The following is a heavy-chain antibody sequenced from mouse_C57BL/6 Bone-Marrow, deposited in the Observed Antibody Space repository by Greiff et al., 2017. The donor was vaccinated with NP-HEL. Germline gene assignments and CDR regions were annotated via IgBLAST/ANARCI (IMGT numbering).Heavy chain of an antibody. Sequence: VQGVESGPELVKPGASVKLSCKASGYTFTSYDINWVKQRPGQGLEWIGWIYPRDGSTKYNEKFKGKATLTVDTSSSTAYMELHSLTSEDSAVYFCARWDYGNYFDYWGQGTTLTVSS. CDR2: IYPRDGST. D-gene: IGHD2-1*01. V-gene: IGHV1-85*01. CDR1: GYTFTSYD. CDR3: ARWDYGNYFDY. J-gene: IGHJ2*01.